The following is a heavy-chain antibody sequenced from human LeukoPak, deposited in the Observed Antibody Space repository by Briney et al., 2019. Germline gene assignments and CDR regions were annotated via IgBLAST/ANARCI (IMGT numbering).Heavy chain of an antibody. J-gene: IGHJ4*02. CDR1: GGTFSSYA. Sequence: SVKVSCKASGGTFSSYAISWVRQAPGQGLEWMGRIIPILGIANYAQKFQGRVTITADKSTSTAYMELSSLRSEDTAVYHCASRIQLPMDYWGQGTLVTVPS. CDR2: IIPILGIA. D-gene: IGHD5-18*01. CDR3: ASRIQLPMDY. V-gene: IGHV1-69*04.